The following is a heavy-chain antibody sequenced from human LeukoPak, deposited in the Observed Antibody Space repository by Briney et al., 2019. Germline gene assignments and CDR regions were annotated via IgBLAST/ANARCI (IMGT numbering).Heavy chain of an antibody. Sequence: SVKVSCKASGGTFISYAISWVRQAPGQGLEWMGGIIPIFGTANYAQKFQGRVTITADESTSTAYMELSSLRSEDTAVYYCARDGLGSGWYGDWFDPWGQGTLVTVSS. CDR2: IIPIFGTA. D-gene: IGHD6-19*01. V-gene: IGHV1-69*01. CDR3: ARDGLGSGWYGDWFDP. J-gene: IGHJ5*02. CDR1: GGTFISYA.